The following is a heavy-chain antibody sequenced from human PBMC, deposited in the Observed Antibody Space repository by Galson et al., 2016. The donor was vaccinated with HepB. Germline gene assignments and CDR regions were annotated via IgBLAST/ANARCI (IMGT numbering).Heavy chain of an antibody. D-gene: IGHD5-24*01. CDR3: ARLDAYNYPYYFDY. Sequence: SLRLSCAGSGFTFRNHAMNWVRQAPGKGLEWVSAISGSGGSTYYADSVKGRFTISRDNSKNTLYLQMNSLRAEDTAVYYCARLDAYNYPYYFDYWGQGTLVTVS. CDR1: GFTFRNHA. V-gene: IGHV3-23*01. J-gene: IGHJ4*02. CDR2: ISGSGGST.